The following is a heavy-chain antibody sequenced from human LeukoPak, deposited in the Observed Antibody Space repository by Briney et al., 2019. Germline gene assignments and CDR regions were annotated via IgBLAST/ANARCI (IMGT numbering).Heavy chain of an antibody. D-gene: IGHD3-10*01. J-gene: IGHJ4*02. Sequence: GGSLRLSCAASGFSFTTYWMSWVRQAPGKGLEWVANIKQDGTEKYYVDSVKGRFTISRDNAKNSLYLQMNSLRVDDTAVYYCAKLAKYFYGSETYYFFEHWGQGTPVTASS. CDR3: AKLAKYFYGSETYYFFEH. V-gene: IGHV3-7*01. CDR1: GFSFTTYW. CDR2: IKQDGTEK.